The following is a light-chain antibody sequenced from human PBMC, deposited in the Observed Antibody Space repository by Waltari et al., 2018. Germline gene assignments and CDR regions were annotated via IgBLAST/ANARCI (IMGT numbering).Light chain of an antibody. CDR2: EVS. J-gene: IGLJ1*01. V-gene: IGLV2-14*01. Sequence: QSALTQPASVSGSPGQSITISCTGSSSDVGGYNFVSWYQQHPGKAPKLMICEVSNRPSGISNRFSGSKSGNTASLTISGLQAEDEADYYCSSYTSSNSYVFGTGTKVTVL. CDR3: SSYTSSNSYV. CDR1: SSDVGGYNF.